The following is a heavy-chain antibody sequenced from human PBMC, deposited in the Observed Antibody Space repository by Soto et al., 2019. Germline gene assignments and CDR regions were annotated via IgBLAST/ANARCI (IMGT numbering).Heavy chain of an antibody. Sequence: QVQLQESGPGLVKPSGTLSLTCAVSGASISSSNWWTWVRQPPGKGLEWIGEISHSGSTNYNPSRKSRITISVDRSKKQFSLELRSVTAADTAAYYCARSPSSSWYGGGAFEIWGHGTMVTVSS. CDR3: ARSPSSSWYGGGAFEI. CDR2: ISHSGST. CDR1: GASISSSNW. D-gene: IGHD6-13*01. V-gene: IGHV4-4*02. J-gene: IGHJ3*02.